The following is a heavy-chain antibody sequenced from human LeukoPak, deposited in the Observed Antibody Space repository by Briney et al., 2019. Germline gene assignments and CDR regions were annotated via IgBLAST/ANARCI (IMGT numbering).Heavy chain of an antibody. CDR2: INPNSGGT. J-gene: IGHJ4*02. Sequence: ASVKVSCKASGYTFTGCYMHWVRQAPGQGLEWMGWINPNSGGTNYAQKFQGRVTMTRGTSISTAYMELSRLRSDDTAVYYCARGGPTVDQLGYWGQGTLVTVSS. D-gene: IGHD4-23*01. CDR3: ARGGPTVDQLGY. CDR1: GYTFTGCY. V-gene: IGHV1-2*02.